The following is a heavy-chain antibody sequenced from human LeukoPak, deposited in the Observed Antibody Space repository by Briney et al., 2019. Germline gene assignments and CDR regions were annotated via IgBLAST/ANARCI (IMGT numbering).Heavy chain of an antibody. CDR2: IYYSGST. CDR3: ARLKATVSIHAYFDS. CDR1: GGSISSYY. Sequence: SETLSLTCTVSGGSISSYYWSWIRQSPGKGLEWIGYIYYSGSTNYNPSLKSRVSISSDTSKNQFSLELSSVTAADTAVYYCARLKATVSIHAYFDSWGQGTLVTVSS. V-gene: IGHV4-59*01. D-gene: IGHD4-17*01. J-gene: IGHJ4*02.